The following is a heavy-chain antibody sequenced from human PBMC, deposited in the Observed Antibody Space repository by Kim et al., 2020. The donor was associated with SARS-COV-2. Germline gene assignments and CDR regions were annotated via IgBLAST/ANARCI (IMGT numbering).Heavy chain of an antibody. V-gene: IGHV3-66*04. CDR2: IYSGGST. Sequence: GGSLRLSCAASGFTVSSNYMSWVRQAPGKGLEWVSVIYSGGSTYYADSVKGRFTISRDNSKNTLYLQMSSLRAEDTAVYYCARQELRRLLMYYYGMDVWGQGTTVTVSS. J-gene: IGHJ6*02. CDR3: ARQELRRLLMYYYGMDV. CDR1: GFTVSSNY. D-gene: IGHD1-26*01.